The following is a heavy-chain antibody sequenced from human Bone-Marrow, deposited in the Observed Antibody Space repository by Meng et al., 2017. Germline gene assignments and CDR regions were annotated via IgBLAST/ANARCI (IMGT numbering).Heavy chain of an antibody. J-gene: IGHJ5*02. D-gene: IGHD5-18*01. Sequence: LVRWGAGVNTPDSAATVSCNASGGSFSSYCISCVRQPHGQGLEWMGGSITIFGTANYAQKFQGRVTITADKSTSTAYMELSRLRSEDTAVYYCARRGQLWLDSFDPWGQGTLVTVSS. CDR3: ARRGQLWLDSFDP. V-gene: IGHV1-69*06. CDR2: SITIFGTA. CDR1: GGSFSSYC.